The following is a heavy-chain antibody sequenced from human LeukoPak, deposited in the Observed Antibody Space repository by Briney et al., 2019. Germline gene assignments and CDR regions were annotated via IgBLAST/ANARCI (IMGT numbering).Heavy chain of an antibody. J-gene: IGHJ6*03. V-gene: IGHV1-69*13. CDR2: IIPILGTA. D-gene: IGHD3-3*01. Sequence: SVKVSCKASGGTFSSYAISWVRQAPGQGLEWMGGIIPILGTANYAQKFQGRVTITADESTSTAYMELSSLRSEDTAVYYCARDYDFWSGYYTSRDYYYYMDVWGKGTTVTVSS. CDR1: GGTFSSYA. CDR3: ARDYDFWSGYYTSRDYYYYMDV.